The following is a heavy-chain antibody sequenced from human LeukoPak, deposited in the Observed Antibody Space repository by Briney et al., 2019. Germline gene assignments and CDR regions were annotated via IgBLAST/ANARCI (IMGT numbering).Heavy chain of an antibody. CDR2: INASGGST. CDR1: GGTFSSYA. CDR3: ARDDYGDYVGENAFDI. Sequence: ASVKVSCKASGGTFSSYAISWVRQAPGQGLEWMGIINASGGSTSYAQKFQGRVTMTRDTSTSTVYMELSSLRSEDTAVYYCARDDYGDYVGENAFDIWGQGTMVTVSS. V-gene: IGHV1-46*01. D-gene: IGHD4-17*01. J-gene: IGHJ3*02.